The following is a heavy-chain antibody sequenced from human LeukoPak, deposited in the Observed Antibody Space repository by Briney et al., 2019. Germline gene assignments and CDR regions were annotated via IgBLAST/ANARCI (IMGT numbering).Heavy chain of an antibody. V-gene: IGHV3-64*01. J-gene: IGHJ4*02. D-gene: IGHD6-25*01. CDR3: ARTSRAAREADY. Sequence: GGSLRLSCAASGFTFSRDSMHWVRQAPGKGLEYVSAISNNGGSTYYAKSVKGRFTISKDNSKNTLYLQMGSLRAEDMAVYYCARTSRAAREADYWGQGTLVTVSS. CDR2: ISNNGGST. CDR1: GFTFSRDS.